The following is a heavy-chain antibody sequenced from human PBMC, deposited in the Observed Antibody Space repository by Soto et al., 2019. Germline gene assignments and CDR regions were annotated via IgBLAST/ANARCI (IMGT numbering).Heavy chain of an antibody. CDR2: VSSSGST. D-gene: IGHD3-22*01. V-gene: IGHV4-59*01. CDR3: ASGFYDSRDYSEAFDI. CDR1: GGSISGDH. J-gene: IGHJ3*02. Sequence: VYLKESGPGLVKPSETLSLTCTVSGGSISGDHWNWIRQPPGKGLEWIAYVSSSGSTKYNPSLKSRVTISIDTTKNQFSLRLSSVTAADTAVYYCASGFYDSRDYSEAFDIWGQGTKVTVSS.